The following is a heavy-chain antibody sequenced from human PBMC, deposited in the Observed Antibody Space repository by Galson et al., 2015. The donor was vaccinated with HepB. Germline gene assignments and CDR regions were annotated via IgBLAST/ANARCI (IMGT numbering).Heavy chain of an antibody. V-gene: IGHV1-3*01. CDR3: ARDAQLLAIDAFDL. CDR2: MNAGTGNT. CDR1: GYTFTTFA. Sequence: VKVSCKASGYTFTTFALHWVRQAPGQRLEWMGWMNAGTGNTENSQKFQGRVTITRDTSASTAYLELSSLTSEDTAVYYCARDAQLLAIDAFDLWGQGTMVTVAS. D-gene: IGHD3-10*01. J-gene: IGHJ3*01.